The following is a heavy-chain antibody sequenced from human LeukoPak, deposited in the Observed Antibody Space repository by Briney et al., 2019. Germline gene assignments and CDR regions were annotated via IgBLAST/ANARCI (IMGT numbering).Heavy chain of an antibody. V-gene: IGHV1-46*01. Sequence: PVASVKVSCKASGYTFTTYYIHWVRQAPGQGLEWMGIINPSGGSTSYAQKFQGRVTMTRDTSTSTVYMELSSLRSEDTAVYYCARESREEELWFGESRSIAFDIWGQGTMVTVSS. D-gene: IGHD3-10*01. CDR2: INPSGGST. CDR3: ARESREEELWFGESRSIAFDI. CDR1: GYTFTTYY. J-gene: IGHJ3*02.